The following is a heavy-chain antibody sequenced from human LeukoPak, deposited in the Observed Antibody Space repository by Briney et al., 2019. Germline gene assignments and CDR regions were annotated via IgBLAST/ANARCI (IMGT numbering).Heavy chain of an antibody. CDR1: GNSISSGYY. CDR2: IYHSGST. D-gene: IGHD2-2*01. Sequence: SETLSLTCAVSGNSISSGYYWGWIRQPPGKGLEWIGSIYHSGSTYYNPSLKSRVTISVDTSKNQFSLKLSSVTAADTAVYYCAMIVVVPAAIPYWYFDLWGRGTLVTVSS. CDR3: AMIVVVPAAIPYWYFDL. J-gene: IGHJ2*01. V-gene: IGHV4-38-2*01.